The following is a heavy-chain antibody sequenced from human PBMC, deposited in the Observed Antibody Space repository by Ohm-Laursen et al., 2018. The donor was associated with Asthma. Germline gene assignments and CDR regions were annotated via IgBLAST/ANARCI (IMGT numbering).Heavy chain of an antibody. CDR3: AKDDWNYDYYYYGMDV. D-gene: IGHD1-7*01. J-gene: IGHJ6*02. CDR1: GFTFSSYG. Sequence: SLRLSCAASGFTFSSYGMHWVRQAPGKGLEWVAVISYDGSNKYYADSVKGRFTISRDNSKNTLYLQMNSLRAEDTAVCYCAKDDWNYDYYYYGMDVWGQGTTVTVSS. V-gene: IGHV3-30*18. CDR2: ISYDGSNK.